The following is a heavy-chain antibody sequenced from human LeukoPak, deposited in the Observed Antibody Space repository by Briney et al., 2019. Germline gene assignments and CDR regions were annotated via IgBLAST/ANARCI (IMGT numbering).Heavy chain of an antibody. CDR2: ISSSGGST. J-gene: IGHJ6*02. CDR3: VTGGVYSKGGMDV. CDR1: GFTFSSYA. D-gene: IGHD2-8*01. Sequence: PGGSLRLSCVASGFTFSSYAMSWVRQAPGKGLEYVSTISSSGGSTYYAESVKGRFSISRDTSKNTLYLQMSSLRPEDTAVYYCVTGGVYSKGGMDVWGQGTTVTVSS. V-gene: IGHV3-64D*09.